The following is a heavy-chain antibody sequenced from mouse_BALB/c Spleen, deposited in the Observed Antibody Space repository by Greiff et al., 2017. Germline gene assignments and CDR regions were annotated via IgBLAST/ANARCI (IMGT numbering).Heavy chain of an antibody. CDR1: GFTFSSYA. Sequence: EVQRVESGGGLVKPGGSLKLSCAASGFTFSSYAMSWVRQTPEKRLEWVASISSGGSTYYPDSVKGRFTISRDNARNILYLQMSSLRSEDTAMYYCARGQFITTATPYAMDYWGQGTSVTVSS. V-gene: IGHV5-6-5*01. D-gene: IGHD1-2*01. CDR2: ISSGGST. J-gene: IGHJ4*01. CDR3: ARGQFITTATPYAMDY.